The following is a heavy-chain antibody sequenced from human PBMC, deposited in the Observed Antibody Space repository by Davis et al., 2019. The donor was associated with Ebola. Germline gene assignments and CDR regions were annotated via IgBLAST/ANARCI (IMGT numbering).Heavy chain of an antibody. CDR1: AGIFVNYA. D-gene: IGHD3-22*01. V-gene: IGHV1-69*13. J-gene: IGHJ4*02. CDR3: ARDRYSDGSGYFFEQSH. Sequence: SVKVSCKASAGIFVNYAINWVRLAPGQGLDWMGGIIRVFGIPKYAQKFQGRVTITADESTSTAYMELSSLRSEDTAVYYCARDRYSDGSGYFFEQSHWGQGTLVTVSS. CDR2: IIRVFGIP.